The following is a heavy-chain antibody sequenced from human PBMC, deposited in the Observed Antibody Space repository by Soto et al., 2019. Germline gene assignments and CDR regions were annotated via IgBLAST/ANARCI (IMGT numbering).Heavy chain of an antibody. V-gene: IGHV3-48*02. D-gene: IGHD3-22*01. J-gene: IGHJ4*02. CDR1: EFIFSTHN. Sequence: EVLLVESGGGLVQPGESLRLSCAASEFIFSTHNMNWVRQAPGKGLEWVSYISSSGESIYYADSVKGRFTISRDNAKSSLFLQMNSLRDEDTAVYFCARDYFDGRGSLWGQGTLVTVSS. CDR2: ISSSGESI. CDR3: ARDYFDGRGSL.